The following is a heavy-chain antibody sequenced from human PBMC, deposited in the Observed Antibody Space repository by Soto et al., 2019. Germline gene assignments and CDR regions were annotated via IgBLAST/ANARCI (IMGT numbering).Heavy chain of an antibody. J-gene: IGHJ5*02. CDR3: ARDSSYNWNDGPSWFDP. CDR1: GGSVSSGSYY. D-gene: IGHD1-20*01. V-gene: IGHV4-61*01. CDR2: IYYSGST. Sequence: SETLSLTCTVSGGSVSSGSYYWSWIRQPPGKGLEWIGYIYYSGSTNYNPSLKSRVTISVDTSKNQFSLKLSSVTAADTAVYYCARDSSYNWNDGPSWFDPWGQGTLVTVSS.